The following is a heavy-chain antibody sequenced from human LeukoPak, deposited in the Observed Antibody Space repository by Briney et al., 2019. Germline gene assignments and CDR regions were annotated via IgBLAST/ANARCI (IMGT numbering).Heavy chain of an antibody. Sequence: GGSLRLSCAASGFTFSSYSMNWVRQAPGTGLEWVSYISSSSSTIYYADSVKGRFTISRDNSKNTLYLQMNSLRTEDTAVYYSLHNTDSTAYSVFDYWGQGTLVTVSS. CDR1: GFTFSSYS. CDR3: LHNTDSTAYSVFDY. V-gene: IGHV3-48*01. CDR2: ISSSSSTI. D-gene: IGHD3-22*01. J-gene: IGHJ4*02.